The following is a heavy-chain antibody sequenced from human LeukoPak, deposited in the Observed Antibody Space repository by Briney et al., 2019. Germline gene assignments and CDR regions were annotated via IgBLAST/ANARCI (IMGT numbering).Heavy chain of an antibody. V-gene: IGHV3-21*01. CDR2: ISSSSSYI. CDR1: GFTFSSYS. Sequence: PGGSLRLSCAASGFTFSSYSMNWVRQAPGKGLEWVSSISSSSSYIYYADSVKGRFTISRDNAKNSLYLQMNSLRAEDTAVYYCARGFSGSYYRPLSYFDYWGQGTLVTVSS. J-gene: IGHJ4*02. CDR3: ARGFSGSYYRPLSYFDY. D-gene: IGHD3-10*01.